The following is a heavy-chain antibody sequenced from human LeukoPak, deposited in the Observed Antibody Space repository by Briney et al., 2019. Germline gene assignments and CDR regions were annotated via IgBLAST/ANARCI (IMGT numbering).Heavy chain of an antibody. D-gene: IGHD1/OR15-1a*01. J-gene: IGHJ4*02. V-gene: IGHV4-59*08. CDR3: ARSRVEQRRVPFDY. CDR2: IYYSGST. CDR1: GGSISSYY. Sequence: SETLSLTCTVSGGSISSYYWSWIRQPPGKGLEWIGYIYYSGSTNYNPSLKSRVTISVDTSKNQFSLKLSSVTAADTAVYYCARSRVEQRRVPFDYWGQGTLVTVSS.